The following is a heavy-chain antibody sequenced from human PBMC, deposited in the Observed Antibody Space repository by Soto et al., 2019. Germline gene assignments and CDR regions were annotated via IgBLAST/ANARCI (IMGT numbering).Heavy chain of an antibody. J-gene: IGHJ4*02. CDR3: AKLSYDILTGYPGDY. CDR1: GFTFSSYA. D-gene: IGHD3-9*01. V-gene: IGHV3-23*01. Sequence: GGSLRLSCAASGFTFSSYAMSWVRQAPGKGLEWVSAISGSGGSTYYADSVKGRFTISRDNSKNTLYLQMNSLRAEDTAVYYCAKLSYDILTGYPGDYWGQGTLVTVSS. CDR2: ISGSGGST.